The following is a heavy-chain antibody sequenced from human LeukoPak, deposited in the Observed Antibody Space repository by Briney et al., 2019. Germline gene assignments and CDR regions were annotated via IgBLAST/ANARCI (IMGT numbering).Heavy chain of an antibody. J-gene: IGHJ3*02. CDR1: GGSISSYY. D-gene: IGHD3-10*01. Sequence: PSETLSLTCTVSGGSISSYYWSWIRQPPGKGLEWIGYIYYSGSTNYNPSLKSRVTISVDTSKNQFSLKLSSVTAADTAVYYCAGVVFGDAFDIWGQGTMVTVSS. CDR2: IYYSGST. V-gene: IGHV4-59*01. CDR3: AGVVFGDAFDI.